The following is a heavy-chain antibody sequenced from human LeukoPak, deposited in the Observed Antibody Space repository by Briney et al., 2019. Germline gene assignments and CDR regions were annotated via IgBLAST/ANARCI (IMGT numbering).Heavy chain of an antibody. V-gene: IGHV3-23*01. J-gene: IGHJ4*02. CDR3: ARNGRRTTVTSDF. D-gene: IGHD4-17*01. CDR1: GFTFSVYS. Sequence: PGGSLRLSCAASGFTFSVYSMTWVRQAPGKGLEWVSAIVGSGGSTIYADSVKGRFTISRDNSKNTLYLQMNSLRAEDTALYYCARNGRRTTVTSDFWGQGTLVTVSS. CDR2: IVGSGGST.